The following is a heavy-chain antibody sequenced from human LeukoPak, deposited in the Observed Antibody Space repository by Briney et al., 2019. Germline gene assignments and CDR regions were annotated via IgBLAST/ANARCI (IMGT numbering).Heavy chain of an antibody. CDR1: GGSISSYY. Sequence: SETLSLTCTVSGGSISSYYWSWIRQPPGKGLEWIGYIYYSGSTNYNPSLKSRVTISVDTSKNQFSLKLSSVTAADTAVYYCARRNALAIWGQGTMVTVSS. CDR3: ARRNALAI. CDR2: IYYSGST. V-gene: IGHV4-59*08. J-gene: IGHJ3*02.